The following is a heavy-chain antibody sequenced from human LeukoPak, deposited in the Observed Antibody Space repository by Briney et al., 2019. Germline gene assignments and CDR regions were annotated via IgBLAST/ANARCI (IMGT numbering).Heavy chain of an antibody. D-gene: IGHD1-26*01. CDR2: IIPMSDTA. V-gene: IGHV1-69*06. CDR3: AREDDTGRYMGDDAFDI. Sequence: GASVKVSCKASGGTFNSYAISWVRQAPGQGLEWMGGIIPMSDTANYPQKFRGRLTITADIPPRTVYMELSSLRSEDTAVYYCAREDDTGRYMGDDAFDIWGQGTMVTVSS. CDR1: GGTFNSYA. J-gene: IGHJ3*02.